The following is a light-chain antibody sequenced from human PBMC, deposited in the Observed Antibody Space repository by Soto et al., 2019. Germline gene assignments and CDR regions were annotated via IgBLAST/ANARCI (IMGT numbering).Light chain of an antibody. CDR1: QSVLDISNNKNY. CDR2: WAS. J-gene: IGKJ2*01. CDR3: QQYYRTPPT. V-gene: IGKV4-1*01. Sequence: DNVMTQSPDSLAVSLGERATINCKSSQSVLDISNNKNYLAWYQQKPRQPPKLLIYWASARESGVPDRFSGSGSGTDFTLTISSLQAEDVAVYYCQQYYRTPPTFGQGTKLEIK.